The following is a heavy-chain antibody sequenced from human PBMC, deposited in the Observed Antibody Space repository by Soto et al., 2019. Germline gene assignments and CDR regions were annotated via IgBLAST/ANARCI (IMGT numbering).Heavy chain of an antibody. CDR2: ISSSSYI. Sequence: EVQLVESGGGLVKPGGSLRLSCAASGFTFSSYSMNWVRQAPGKGLEWVSSISSSSYIYYADSVKGRFTISRDNAKNSLYLQMNSLRAEDTAVYYCARGGYSSGWYVDYWGQGTLVTVSS. CDR1: GFTFSSYS. J-gene: IGHJ4*02. CDR3: ARGGYSSGWYVDY. V-gene: IGHV3-21*01. D-gene: IGHD6-19*01.